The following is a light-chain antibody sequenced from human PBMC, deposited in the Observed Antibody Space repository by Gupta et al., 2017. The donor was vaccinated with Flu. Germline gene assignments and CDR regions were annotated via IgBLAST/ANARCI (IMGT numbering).Light chain of an antibody. J-gene: IGKJ2*01. CDR2: GAS. Sequence: EIVMTQSPATLSVSPGERATLSCRASQSVSSNLAWYQQKPGQAPRLLIYGASIRATGIPARFSGSGSGTEFTLTISSLQSEDFAVYYCQQYNNWPPHFGQGTTLEIK. CDR1: QSVSSN. V-gene: IGKV3-15*01. CDR3: QQYNNWPPH.